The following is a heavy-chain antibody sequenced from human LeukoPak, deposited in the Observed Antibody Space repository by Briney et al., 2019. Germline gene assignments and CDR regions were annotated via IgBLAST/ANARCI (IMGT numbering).Heavy chain of an antibody. J-gene: IGHJ6*03. D-gene: IGHD2-2*01. CDR3: ARGGVGIVVVPVAMDV. Sequence: SETLSLTCTVSGGSISSGSYYWSWIRQPAGKGLEWIGRIYTSGSTNYIPSLKSRVTISVDTSKNQFSLKLSSVTAADTAVYYCARGGVGIVVVPVAMDVWGKGTTVTVSS. V-gene: IGHV4-61*02. CDR2: IYTSGST. CDR1: GGSISSGSYY.